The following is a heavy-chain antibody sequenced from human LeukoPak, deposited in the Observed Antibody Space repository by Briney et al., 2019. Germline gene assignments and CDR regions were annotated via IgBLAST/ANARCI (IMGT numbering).Heavy chain of an antibody. D-gene: IGHD2-2*01. CDR1: VGSISISSYY. J-gene: IGHJ3*02. Sequence: SETLSLTCTVSVGSISISSYYWGWIRQPPGKGLEWIGSIYYSGSTYYNPSLKSRVTISVDTSKNQFSLELSAVTAADTAVYYCARPDIVVVPAANAFDIWGQGTMVTVSS. CDR2: IYYSGST. CDR3: ARPDIVVVPAANAFDI. V-gene: IGHV4-39*01.